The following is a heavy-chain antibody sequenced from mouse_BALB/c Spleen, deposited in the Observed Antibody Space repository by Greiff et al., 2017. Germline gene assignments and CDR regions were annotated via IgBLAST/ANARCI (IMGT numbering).Heavy chain of an antibody. CDR1: GFNIKDTY. CDR2: IDPANGNT. CDR3: ARGEGSGYSY. D-gene: IGHD3-1*01. Sequence: VQLQQSGAELVKPGASVKLSCTASGFNIKDTYMHWVKQRPEQGLEWIGRIDPANGNTKYDPKFQGKATITADTSSNTAYLQLSSLTSEDTAFSSCARGEGSGYSYWGQGTTLTVSS. V-gene: IGHV14-3*02. J-gene: IGHJ2*01.